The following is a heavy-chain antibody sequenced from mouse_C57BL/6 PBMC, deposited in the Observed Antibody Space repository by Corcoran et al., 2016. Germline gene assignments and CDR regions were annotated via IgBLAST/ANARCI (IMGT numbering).Heavy chain of an antibody. CDR3: ERGNEYSVAY. V-gene: IGHV1-81*01. Sequence: QVQLQQSGAELARPGASVKLSCKASGYTFTSYGISWVKQRTGQGLEWIGEIYPRSGNTYYNEKFKGKATLTADKSSSTAYMELRSLTSEDSAVYFGERGNEYSVAYGGQGTLVTVSA. J-gene: IGHJ3*01. CDR1: GYTFTSYG. CDR2: IYPRSGNT.